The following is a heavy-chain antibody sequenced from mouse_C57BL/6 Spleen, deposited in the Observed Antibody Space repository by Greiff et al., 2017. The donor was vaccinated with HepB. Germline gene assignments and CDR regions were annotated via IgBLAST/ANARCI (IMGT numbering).Heavy chain of an antibody. CDR2: ISNGGGST. CDR1: GFTFSDYY. J-gene: IGHJ1*03. Sequence: EVQRVESGGGLVQPGGSLKLSCAASGFTFSDYYMYWVRQTPEKRLEWVAYISNGGGSTYYPDTVKGRFTISRDNAKNTLYLQMSRLKSEDTAMYYCARGLVARYFDVWGTGTTVTVSS. V-gene: IGHV5-12*01. D-gene: IGHD1-1*01. CDR3: ARGLVARYFDV.